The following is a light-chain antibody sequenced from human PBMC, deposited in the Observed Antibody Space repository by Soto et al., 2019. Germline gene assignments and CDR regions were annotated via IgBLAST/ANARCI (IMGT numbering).Light chain of an antibody. Sequence: DIVMTQSPDSLAVSLGGRATINCKSSQSVLYSSNNKNYLAWYQQKPGQPPKLLIYWASARESGVPDRFSGSGSGTDFTLTIRSLQAEDVAVYYCQQYYSTPHTFGQGTKLEIK. CDR3: QQYYSTPHT. CDR1: QSVLYSSNNKNY. CDR2: WAS. J-gene: IGKJ2*01. V-gene: IGKV4-1*01.